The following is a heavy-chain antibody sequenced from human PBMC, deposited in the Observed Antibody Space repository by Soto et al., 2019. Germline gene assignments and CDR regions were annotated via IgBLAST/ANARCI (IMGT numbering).Heavy chain of an antibody. CDR1: GDSVSSNSAG. V-gene: IGHV6-1*01. Sequence: SQTLSLTCAITGDSVSSNSAGWSWVRQSPSRGLEWLGRTYYRSKWYSDYAVSVKSRITINPDTSKNQFSLQLNSVTPEDTAVYYCARGSYYSGWVWGQGTLVTVSS. CDR3: ARGSYYSGWV. CDR2: TYYRSKWYS. J-gene: IGHJ4*02. D-gene: IGHD6-19*01.